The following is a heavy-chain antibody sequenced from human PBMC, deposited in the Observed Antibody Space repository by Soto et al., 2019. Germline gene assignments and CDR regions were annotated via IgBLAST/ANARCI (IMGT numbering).Heavy chain of an antibody. D-gene: IGHD4-17*01. CDR3: ARNQQFTTVNYYYYYYGMDV. CDR1: GYTFTGYY. CDR2: INPNSGGT. Sequence: ASVKVSCKASGYTFTGYYMHWVRQAPGQGLEWMGWINPNSGGTNYAQKFQGWVTMTRDTSISTAYMELSRLRSDDTAVYYCARNQQFTTVNYYYYYYGMDVWGQGTTVTVSS. J-gene: IGHJ6*02. V-gene: IGHV1-2*04.